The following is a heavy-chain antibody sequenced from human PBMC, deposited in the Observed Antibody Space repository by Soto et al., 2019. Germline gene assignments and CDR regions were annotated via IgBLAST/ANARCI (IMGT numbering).Heavy chain of an antibody. CDR2: INQDGSEK. D-gene: IGHD3-16*01. V-gene: IGHV3-7*05. Sequence: EVQLVESGGGLVQPGGSLRLSCSASRFTFSTYWMTWVRQTPGKGLEWVANINQDGSEKHYVDSVKSRFTIYRDNAKNSLYLQMNSLRAEDTAVDYCASELGYWGQGTLVTVSS. CDR3: ASELGY. CDR1: RFTFSTYW. J-gene: IGHJ4*02.